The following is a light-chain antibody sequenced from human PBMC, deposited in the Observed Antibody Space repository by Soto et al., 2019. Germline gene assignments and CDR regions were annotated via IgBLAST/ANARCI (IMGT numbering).Light chain of an antibody. CDR2: EVT. Sequence: QSVLTQPASVSGSPGQSITISCSGTSEDVGGYNYVSWYQHHPGKAPKLIIYEVTNRPSGLSNRFSGSKSGSAASLTISGLQAEDEADYYCSSYTSSNTLVFGTGTKLTVL. CDR3: SSYTSSNTLV. CDR1: SEDVGGYNY. J-gene: IGLJ1*01. V-gene: IGLV2-14*01.